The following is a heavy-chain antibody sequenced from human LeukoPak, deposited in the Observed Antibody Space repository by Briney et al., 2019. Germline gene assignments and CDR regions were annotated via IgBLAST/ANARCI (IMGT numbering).Heavy chain of an antibody. D-gene: IGHD6-19*01. CDR1: GYTFTNYG. CDR2: ISGYNGNP. Sequence: GASVKVSCKTSGYTFTNYGISWVRQAPGQGLEWMGWISGYNGNPRYAQKVQGRVTMTTDTSTNTAYMEVNGLRSDDTAIYYCARDPSLAVAGIRLFDYWGQGTLVIVSS. J-gene: IGHJ4*02. CDR3: ARDPSLAVAGIRLFDY. V-gene: IGHV1-18*01.